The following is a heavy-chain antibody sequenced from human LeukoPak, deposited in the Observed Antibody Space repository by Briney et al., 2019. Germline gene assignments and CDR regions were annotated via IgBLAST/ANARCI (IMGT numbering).Heavy chain of an antibody. J-gene: IGHJ4*02. Sequence: GESLKISCKGSGYSFSNDWIGWVRQMPGKGLEWMGIIYPADSDTKYSPSFQGQVTISADKSISTAYLQWNSLGASDTTMYYCARRGCIGGTCYGYWGQGTLITVSS. D-gene: IGHD2-15*01. CDR2: IYPADSDT. V-gene: IGHV5-51*01. CDR3: ARRGCIGGTCYGY. CDR1: GYSFSNDW.